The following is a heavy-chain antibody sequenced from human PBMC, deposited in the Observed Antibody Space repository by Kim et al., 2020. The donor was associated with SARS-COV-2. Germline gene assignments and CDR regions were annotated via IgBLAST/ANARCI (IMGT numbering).Heavy chain of an antibody. J-gene: IGHJ4*02. CDR3: ARDHIAAAGTGFDY. V-gene: IGHV3-48*02. D-gene: IGHD6-13*01. Sequence: ADSGKGRFTISRDNAKNSLYLQMNSLRDEDTAVYYCARDHIAAAGTGFDYWGQGTLVTVSS.